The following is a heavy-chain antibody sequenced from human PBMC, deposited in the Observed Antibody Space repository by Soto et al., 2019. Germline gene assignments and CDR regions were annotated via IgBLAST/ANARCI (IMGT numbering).Heavy chain of an antibody. J-gene: IGHJ5*02. D-gene: IGHD1-1*01. CDR2: IYYSGST. CDR3: ARHHGTGLNWFDP. V-gene: IGHV4-39*01. CDR1: GGSISSSSYY. Sequence: SETLSLTCTVSGGSISSSSYYWGWIRQPPGKGLEWIGSIYYSGSTYYNPSLKSRVTISVDTSKNQFSLKLSSVTAADTAVYYCARHHGTGLNWFDPWGQGTLVTVSS.